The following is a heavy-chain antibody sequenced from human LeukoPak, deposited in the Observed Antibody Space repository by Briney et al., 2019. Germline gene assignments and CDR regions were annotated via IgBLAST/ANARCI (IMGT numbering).Heavy chain of an antibody. CDR2: IYYSGST. Sequence: PSETLSLTCNVSGGSISSSNCYWGWIRQPPGKGLEWIGSIYYSGSTYYSPSLKSRVTISVDTSKNQFSLKLSSVTAADTAVYYCARGGSVWFGEFLLAFDIWGQGTMVTVSS. D-gene: IGHD3-10*01. V-gene: IGHV4-39*02. CDR3: ARGGSVWFGEFLLAFDI. J-gene: IGHJ3*02. CDR1: GGSISSSNCY.